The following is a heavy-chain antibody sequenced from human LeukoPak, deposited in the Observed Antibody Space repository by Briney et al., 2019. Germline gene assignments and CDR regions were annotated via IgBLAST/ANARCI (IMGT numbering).Heavy chain of an antibody. CDR3: ARYSVGDRLFDSRMDV. J-gene: IGHJ6*02. D-gene: IGHD3-9*01. V-gene: IGHV4-30-2*01. CDR2: IFHSGTT. CDR1: GASISSGGFS. Sequence: SETLSLTCAVSGASISSGGFSWSWIRQPPGKGLEWIGYIFHSGTTYYNPSLKSRVTISVDRSKNQFSLRLSSVTAADTAVYYCARYSVGDRLFDSRMDVWGQGTTVTVSS.